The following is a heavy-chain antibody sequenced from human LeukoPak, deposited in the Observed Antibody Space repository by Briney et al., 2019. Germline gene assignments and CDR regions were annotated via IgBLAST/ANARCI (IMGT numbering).Heavy chain of an antibody. D-gene: IGHD5-12*01. CDR2: INPNSGGT. CDR3: ARRGYDYAGWFDP. Sequence: ASVKVSCKASGYTFTGYYMHWVRQAPGQGLEWMGWINPNSGGTNYAQKFQGWVTMTRDTSISTAYMELSRLRSDDTAVYYCARRGYDYAGWFDPWGQGTLVTVSS. CDR1: GYTFTGYY. V-gene: IGHV1-2*04. J-gene: IGHJ5*02.